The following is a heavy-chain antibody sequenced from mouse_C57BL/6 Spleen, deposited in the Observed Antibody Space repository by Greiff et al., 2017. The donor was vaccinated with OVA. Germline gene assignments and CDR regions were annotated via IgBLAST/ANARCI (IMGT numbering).Heavy chain of an antibody. CDR2: INPSNGGT. Sequence: QVQLQQPGTELVKPGASVKLSCKASGYTFTSYWMHWVKQRPGQGLEWIGNINPSNGGTNYNEKFKSKATLTVDKSSSTAYMQLSSLTSEDSAVYYCAREGYYYSNYEGKWFAYWGQGTLVTVSA. D-gene: IGHD2-5*01. CDR3: AREGYYYSNYEGKWFAY. V-gene: IGHV1-53*01. CDR1: GYTFTSYW. J-gene: IGHJ3*01.